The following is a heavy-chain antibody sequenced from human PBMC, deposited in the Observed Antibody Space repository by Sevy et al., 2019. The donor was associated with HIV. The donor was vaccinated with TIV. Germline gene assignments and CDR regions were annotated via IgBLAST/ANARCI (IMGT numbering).Heavy chain of an antibody. V-gene: IGHV4-61*01. CDR3: ARGVTMITFGPAIVSPYFDY. CDR2: IFYTGNT. Sequence: SETLSLTCTVSGVSVSSDNYYWIWIRQSPGKGLEWIGYIFYTGNTNYNPSIECRFTISVDASKIQFSLKLNSVTAAESVVYYCARGVTMITFGPAIVSPYFDYWGQGTLVTASS. D-gene: IGHD3-16*02. CDR1: GVSVSSDNYY. J-gene: IGHJ4*02.